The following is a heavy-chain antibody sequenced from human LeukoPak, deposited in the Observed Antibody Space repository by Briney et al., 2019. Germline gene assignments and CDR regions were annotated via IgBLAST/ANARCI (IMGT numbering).Heavy chain of an antibody. Sequence: SETLSLTCAVYGGSFSGYYWSWVRQPPGKGLEWIGEINHSGGTNYNPSLKSRVTISGDTSNNQLSLKLTSVTAADTAVYYCARHGRSADYYYNYMDVWDIGTTVTISS. CDR3: ARHGRSADYYYNYMDV. CDR2: INHSGGT. V-gene: IGHV4-34*01. J-gene: IGHJ6*03. D-gene: IGHD1-14*01. CDR1: GGSFSGYY.